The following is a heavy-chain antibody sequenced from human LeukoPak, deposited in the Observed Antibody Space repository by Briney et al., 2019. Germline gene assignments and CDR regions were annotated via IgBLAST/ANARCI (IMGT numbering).Heavy chain of an antibody. CDR1: GGSISSYF. CDR3: ARGRVAYSAYYFDY. D-gene: IGHD2-15*01. Sequence: SETLSLTCTVSGGSISSYFWSWIRQPPGKGLEWIGYIYYTGNTNYKPSLKSRVTISVDTSTNQFSLRLRSVTAADTAVYYCARGRVAYSAYYFDYWGRGTLVTVSS. V-gene: IGHV4-59*01. J-gene: IGHJ4*02. CDR2: IYYTGNT.